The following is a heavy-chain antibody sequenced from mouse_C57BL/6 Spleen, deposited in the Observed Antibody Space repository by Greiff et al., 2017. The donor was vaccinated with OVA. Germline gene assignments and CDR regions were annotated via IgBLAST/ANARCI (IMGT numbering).Heavy chain of an antibody. D-gene: IGHD1-1*01. Sequence: QVQLQQPGAELVKPGASVKLSCKASGYTFTSYWMQWVKQRPGQGLEWIGEIDPSDSYTNYNQKFKGKATLTVDTSSSTAYMQLSSLTSEDSAVYYCAPYYSSSYDWYFDVWGTGTTVTVSA. CDR3: APYYSSSYDWYFDV. J-gene: IGHJ1*03. V-gene: IGHV1-50*01. CDR1: GYTFTSYW. CDR2: IDPSDSYT.